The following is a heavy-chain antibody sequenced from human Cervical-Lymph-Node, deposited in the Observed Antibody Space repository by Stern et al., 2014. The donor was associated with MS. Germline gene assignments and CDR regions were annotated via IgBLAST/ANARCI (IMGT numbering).Heavy chain of an antibody. CDR2: IYYSGSS. CDR1: GGSISSYY. V-gene: IGHV4-59*01. J-gene: IGHJ4*02. Sequence: QLQLQELGPGLVKPSETLSLTCTVSGGSISSYYWSWIRQPPGKGLEWIGYIYYSGSSDYNPSLKSRVTISVDTSKNQFSLKLSSVTAADTAVYYCARGGSSSPPFDYWGQGTLVTVSS. CDR3: ARGGSSSPPFDY. D-gene: IGHD6-6*01.